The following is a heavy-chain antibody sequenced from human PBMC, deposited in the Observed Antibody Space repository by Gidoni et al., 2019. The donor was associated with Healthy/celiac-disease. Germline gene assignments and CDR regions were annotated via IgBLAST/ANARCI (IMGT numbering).Heavy chain of an antibody. CDR3: ARDPLRYYYYGMDV. V-gene: IGHV3-30-3*01. CDR2: ISYDGSNK. CDR1: GFTFSSYA. D-gene: IGHD4-17*01. Sequence: QVQLVESGGGVVQPGRSLRLSCAASGFTFSSYAMHWVRQAPGKGLEWVAVISYDGSNKYYADSVKGRFTISRDNSKNTLYLQMNSLRAEDTAVYYCARDPLRYYYYGMDVWGQGTTVTVSS. J-gene: IGHJ6*02.